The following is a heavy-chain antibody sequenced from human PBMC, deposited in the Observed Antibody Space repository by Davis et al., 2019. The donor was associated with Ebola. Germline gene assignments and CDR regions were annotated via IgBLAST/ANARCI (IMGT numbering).Heavy chain of an antibody. CDR1: GFTFSSYA. CDR2: ISYDGSNK. Sequence: GESLKISCAASGFTFSSYAMHWVRQAPGKGLEWVAVISYDGSNKYYADSVKGRFTISRDNSKNTLYLQMNSLRAEDTAVYYCARDSDLRFDPWGQGTLVTVSS. V-gene: IGHV3-30-3*01. CDR3: ARDSDLRFDP. J-gene: IGHJ5*02.